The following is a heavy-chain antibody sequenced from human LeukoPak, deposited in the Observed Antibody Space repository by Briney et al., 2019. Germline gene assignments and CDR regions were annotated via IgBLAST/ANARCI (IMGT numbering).Heavy chain of an antibody. CDR2: IIPIFGTA. V-gene: IGHV1-69*13. Sequence: ASVKVSFKASGGTFSSYAISWVRQAPGQGLEWMGGIIPIFGTANYAQKFQGRVTITADESTSTAYMELSSLRSEDTAVYYCASSSYYYDSSGYYSPGAFDIWGQGTMVTVSS. D-gene: IGHD3-22*01. CDR1: GGTFSSYA. CDR3: ASSSYYYDSSGYYSPGAFDI. J-gene: IGHJ3*02.